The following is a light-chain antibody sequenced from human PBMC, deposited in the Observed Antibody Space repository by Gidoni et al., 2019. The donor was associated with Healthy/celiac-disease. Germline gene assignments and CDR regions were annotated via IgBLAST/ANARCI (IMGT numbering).Light chain of an antibody. J-gene: IGKJ4*01. CDR1: QSRLHINCYNY. Sequence: DIVFTLSPLPLPVTPGEPASISCRSSQSRLHINCYNYLDWYLPKPGQSPQLLIYLGANRAPGVPDRFSGSGSGTDFTLKISRVEAEDVGVYYFMQALQTPFTFGGGTKVEIK. CDR3: MQALQTPFT. V-gene: IGKV2-28*01. CDR2: LGA.